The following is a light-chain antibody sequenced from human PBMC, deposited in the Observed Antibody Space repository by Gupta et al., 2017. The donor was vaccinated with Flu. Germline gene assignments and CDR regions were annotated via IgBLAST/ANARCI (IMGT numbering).Light chain of an antibody. CDR3: QQSFRTPRT. J-gene: IGKJ1*01. CDR1: QTISTY. CDR2: AAS. Sequence: PPAQSATVRDRSTMTVLDSQTISTYLNWYQQKPGKAPNLLIYAASTLQAGVPSRFSGSGSGTDFTLTISSLQPEDVAAYYCQQSFRTPRTFGQGTKVEIK. V-gene: IGKV1-39*01.